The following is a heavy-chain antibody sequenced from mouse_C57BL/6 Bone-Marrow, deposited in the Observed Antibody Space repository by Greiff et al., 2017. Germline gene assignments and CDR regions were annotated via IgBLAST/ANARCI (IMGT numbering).Heavy chain of an antibody. V-gene: IGHV1-69*01. D-gene: IGHD1-1*01. Sequence: QVQLQQSGAELVMPGASVKLSCKASGYTFTSYWMHWVKQRPGQGLEWIGEIDPSDSYTNYNQKFKGKSTLTVDKSSSTAYMQLSSLTSEDSAVYYCAREGYCGSSLCYFDYWGQGTTLTVSS. CDR1: GYTFTSYW. CDR3: AREGYCGSSLCYFDY. CDR2: IDPSDSYT. J-gene: IGHJ2*01.